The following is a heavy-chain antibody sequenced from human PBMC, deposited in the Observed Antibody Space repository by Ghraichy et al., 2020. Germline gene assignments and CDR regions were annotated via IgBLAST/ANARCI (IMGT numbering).Heavy chain of an antibody. CDR2: ISSSSSYI. V-gene: IGHV3-21*01. J-gene: IGHJ6*02. CDR1: GFTFSSYS. D-gene: IGHD3-16*02. Sequence: GESLNISCAASGFTFSSYSMNWVRQAPGKGLEWVSSISSSSSYIYYADSVKGRFTISRDNAKNSLYLQMNSLRAEDTAVYYCARAFGLRLGELSLYDYCYGMDVWGQGTTVTVSS. CDR3: ARAFGLRLGELSLYDYCYGMDV.